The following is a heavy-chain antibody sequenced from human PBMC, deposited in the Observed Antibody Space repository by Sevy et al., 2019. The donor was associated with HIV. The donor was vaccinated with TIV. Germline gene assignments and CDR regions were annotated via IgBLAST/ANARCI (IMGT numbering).Heavy chain of an antibody. CDR2: IKSKTDGGTT. V-gene: IGHV3-15*01. CDR3: TRSDYYGSGSSDAFDI. CDR1: GFTFSNAW. Sequence: GGSLRLSCVASGFTFSNAWMSWVRQAPGKGLEWVGRIKSKTDGGTTDYAAPVKGRFTISRDDSKNTLYLQMNSLKTEDTAVYYCTRSDYYGSGSSDAFDIWGQGTMVTVSS. J-gene: IGHJ3*02. D-gene: IGHD3-10*01.